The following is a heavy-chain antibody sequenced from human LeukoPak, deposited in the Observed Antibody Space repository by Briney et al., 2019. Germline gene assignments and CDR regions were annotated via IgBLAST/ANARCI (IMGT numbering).Heavy chain of an antibody. CDR2: LSSSSSYL. J-gene: IGHJ4*02. CDR3: ARVGAAAGTGFDY. D-gene: IGHD6-13*01. Sequence: PGGSLRLSCAASGFTFSSYSMNWVRQAPGKGLECVSSLSSSSSYLYYADSVKGRFTISRDNAKNSLYLQMNSLRAEGTAVYYCARVGAAAGTGFDYWGQGTLVTVSS. CDR1: GFTFSSYS. V-gene: IGHV3-21*01.